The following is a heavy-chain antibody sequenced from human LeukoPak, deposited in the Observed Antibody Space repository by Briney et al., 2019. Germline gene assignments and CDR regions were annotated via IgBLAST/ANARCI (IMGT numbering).Heavy chain of an antibody. D-gene: IGHD5-12*01. J-gene: IGHJ5*02. CDR3: ARVRGYSGYGPNHLNWFDP. CDR2: IYYSGST. V-gene: IGHV4-59*02. CDR1: GGSVSSYY. Sequence: PSETLSLTCTVSGGSVSSYYWSWIRQPPGKGLEWIGYIYYSGSTYYNPSLKSRVTISVDTSKNQFSLKLSSVTAADTAVYYCARVRGYSGYGPNHLNWFDPWGQGTLVTVSS.